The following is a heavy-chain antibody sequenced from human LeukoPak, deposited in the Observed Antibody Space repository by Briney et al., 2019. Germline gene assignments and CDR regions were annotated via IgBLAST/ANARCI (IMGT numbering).Heavy chain of an antibody. CDR3: ARALSTNRIYYYGMDV. J-gene: IGHJ6*02. CDR2: MNPNSGNT. Sequence: WASVKVSCKASGYTFTSYDINWVRQATGQGLEWMGWMNPNSGNTGYAQKFQGRVTMTRNTSISTAYMELSSLRSEDTAVYYCARALSTNRIYYYGMDVWGQGTTVNVSS. V-gene: IGHV1-8*01. CDR1: GYTFTSYD. D-gene: IGHD1-1*01.